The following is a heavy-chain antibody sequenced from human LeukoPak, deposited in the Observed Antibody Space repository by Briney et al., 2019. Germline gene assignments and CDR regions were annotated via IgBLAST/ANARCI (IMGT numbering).Heavy chain of an antibody. D-gene: IGHD3-3*01. V-gene: IGHV4-59*01. J-gene: IGHJ5*02. CDR2: IYYGGIT. CDR1: DRAISTYY. CDR3: ARGTIFGVISSCPFQS. Sequence: SETLSLTCSVSDRAISTYYWNWIRQVPGKGLEWIGFIYYGGITNYNPSLKSRVTLSIDTSKSQFSLKLTSVTAADTAVYYCARGTIFGVISSCPFQSWGQGTQVTVSP.